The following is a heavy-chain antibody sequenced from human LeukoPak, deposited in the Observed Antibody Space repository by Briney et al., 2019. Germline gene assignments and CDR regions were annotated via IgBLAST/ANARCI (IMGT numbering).Heavy chain of an antibody. V-gene: IGHV3-30-3*01. CDR3: ARDASFGSSGYYYPTYLDY. D-gene: IGHD3-22*01. Sequence: GGSLRLSCAASGFTFSSYAMHWVRQAPGKGLEWVAVISYDGSNEYYADSVKGRFTISRDNSKNTLYLQMNSLRAEDTAVYYCARDASFGSSGYYYPTYLDYWGQGTLVTVSS. CDR1: GFTFSSYA. J-gene: IGHJ4*02. CDR2: ISYDGSNE.